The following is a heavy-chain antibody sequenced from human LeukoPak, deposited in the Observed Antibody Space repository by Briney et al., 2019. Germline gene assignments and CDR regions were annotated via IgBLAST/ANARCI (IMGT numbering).Heavy chain of an antibody. J-gene: IGHJ4*02. V-gene: IGHV3-23*01. CDR1: GFTFSSYA. CDR2: TSGSGGST. D-gene: IGHD4-17*01. Sequence: PGGSLRLSCAASGFTFSSYAMSWVRQAPGKGLEWVSATSGSGGSTYYADSVKGRFTISRDNSKNTLYLQMNSLRAEDTAVYYCAKDLGAYGDYGIFDYWGQGTLVTVSS. CDR3: AKDLGAYGDYGIFDY.